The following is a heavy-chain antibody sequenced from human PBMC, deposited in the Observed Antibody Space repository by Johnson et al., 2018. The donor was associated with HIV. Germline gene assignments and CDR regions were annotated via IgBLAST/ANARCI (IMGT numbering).Heavy chain of an antibody. Sequence: VQLVESGGGVVKPGRSLRLSCAASGFTFNSYAMTWVRQAPGKGLEWVSSVSGSGDDTYYADSVKGRFTISRDNSKNTLYLQVISLRAEDTAVYYCAKGDTSGYYVAFDIWGQGTMVTVSS. CDR3: AKGDTSGYYVAFDI. J-gene: IGHJ3*02. D-gene: IGHD3-22*01. V-gene: IGHV3-23*04. CDR1: GFTFNSYA. CDR2: VSGSGDDT.